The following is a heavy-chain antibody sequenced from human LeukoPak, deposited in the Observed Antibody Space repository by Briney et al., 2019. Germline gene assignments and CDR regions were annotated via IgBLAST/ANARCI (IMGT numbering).Heavy chain of an antibody. CDR1: GYTFTSYD. V-gene: IGHV1-8*01. CDR3: ARDLSGYSYYYFDY. CDR2: MNPNTGNT. Sequence: ASVKVSCKASGYTFTSYDINWVRQATGQGLEWMGWMNPNTGNTGFAQKFQGRVTMTKDTSISTAYMELSSLRSEDTAVYYCARDLSGYSYYYFDYWGQGTLVTVSS. D-gene: IGHD3-3*01. J-gene: IGHJ4*02.